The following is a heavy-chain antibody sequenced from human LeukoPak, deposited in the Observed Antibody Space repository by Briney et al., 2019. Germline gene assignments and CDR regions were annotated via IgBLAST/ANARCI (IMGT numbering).Heavy chain of an antibody. CDR1: GVSISSYY. V-gene: IGHV4-59*01. J-gene: IGHJ6*02. CDR3: ARNLESSPSRLWSGYSGHYYYYGMDV. CDR2: IYYSGST. Sequence: SETLSLTCTVSGVSISSYYWSWIRQPPGKGLEWIGYIYYSGSTNYNPSLKSRVTISVDTSKNQFSLKLSSVTAADTAVYYCARNLESSPSRLWSGYSGHYYYYGMDVWGQGTTVTVSS. D-gene: IGHD3-3*01.